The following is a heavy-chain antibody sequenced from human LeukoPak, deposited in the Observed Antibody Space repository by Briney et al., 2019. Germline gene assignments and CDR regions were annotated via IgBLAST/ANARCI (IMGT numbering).Heavy chain of an antibody. CDR2: IYSDGST. V-gene: IGHV3-66*04. J-gene: IGHJ1*01. Sequence: GGSLRLSCAASGFTVSTNYMSWVRRAPGKGLEWVSLIYSDGSTFYADSVKGRFTISRDNSMNTMFLQMNSLRTEDTAIYFCARLLHGDRAEYFQHWGQGTLVTVSS. D-gene: IGHD4-17*01. CDR3: ARLLHGDRAEYFQH. CDR1: GFTVSTNY.